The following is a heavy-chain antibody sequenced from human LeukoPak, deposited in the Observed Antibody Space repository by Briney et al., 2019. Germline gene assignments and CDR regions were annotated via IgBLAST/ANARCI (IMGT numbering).Heavy chain of an antibody. CDR1: GYTFTSHF. Sequence: ASVKVSCKASGYTFTSHFMHWVRQAPGQGLEWMGIINPRGGSTSYTQKFQGRVTMTRDTSTSTVYMELSSLRSEDTAVYYCARGMAVAGILDYWGQGTLVTVSS. J-gene: IGHJ4*02. CDR2: INPRGGST. V-gene: IGHV1-46*01. D-gene: IGHD6-19*01. CDR3: ARGMAVAGILDY.